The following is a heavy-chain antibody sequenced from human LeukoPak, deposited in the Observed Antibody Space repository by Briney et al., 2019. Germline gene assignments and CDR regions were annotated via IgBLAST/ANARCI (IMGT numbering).Heavy chain of an antibody. Sequence: AASVKVSCKVSGYTLTELSMHWVRQAPGKGLEWMGGFDPEDGETIYAQKFQGRVTMTEDTSTDTAYMELSSLRSEDTAVYYCATDVDHHTMVRGARDYWGQGTLVTVSS. J-gene: IGHJ4*02. V-gene: IGHV1-24*01. CDR1: GYTLTELS. CDR3: ATDVDHHTMVRGARDY. D-gene: IGHD3-10*01. CDR2: FDPEDGET.